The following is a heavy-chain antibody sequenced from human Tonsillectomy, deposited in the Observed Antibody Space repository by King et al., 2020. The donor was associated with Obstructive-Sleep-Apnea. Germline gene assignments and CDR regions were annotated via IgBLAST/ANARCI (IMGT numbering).Heavy chain of an antibody. Sequence: QLVQSEAEVKKPGASVKVSCKASGYTFVDYYIHWVRQVPGQKREWMGWINPNSSATNYAQRFQGRVIMSRDTSISIAYMEVNRLRFDDTAVYSCARGPTDDRPVYKSNERDYFDSWGQGTLVTVSS. J-gene: IGHJ4*02. CDR1: GYTFVDYY. CDR3: ARGPTDDRPVYKSNERDYFDS. CDR2: INPNSSAT. D-gene: IGHD2-8*01. V-gene: IGHV1-2*02.